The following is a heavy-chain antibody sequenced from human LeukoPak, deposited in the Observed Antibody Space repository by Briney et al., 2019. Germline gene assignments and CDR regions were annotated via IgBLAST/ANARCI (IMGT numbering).Heavy chain of an antibody. D-gene: IGHD6-19*01. CDR3: ARLHTGSGWYEGFDS. V-gene: IGHV5-51*01. Sequence: GESLKISCKGSGYGFSTYWIGWVRQMPGKGLECMGIIYPGDSDTKYSPSFQGQVTISADKSISAAYLQWRSLKASDTAMYYCARLHTGSGWYEGFDSWGQGTLVTVSS. CDR2: IYPGDSDT. CDR1: GYGFSTYW. J-gene: IGHJ4*02.